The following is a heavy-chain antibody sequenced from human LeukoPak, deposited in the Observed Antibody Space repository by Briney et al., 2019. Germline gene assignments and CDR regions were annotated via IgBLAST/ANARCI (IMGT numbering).Heavy chain of an antibody. CDR3: ATGVEYYDFWSGYYPFDY. V-gene: IGHV1-24*01. CDR1: GYTLTELS. CDR2: FDPEDGET. D-gene: IGHD3-3*01. Sequence: ASVKVSCKVSGYTLTELSMHWVRQAPGKRLEWMGGFDPEDGETIYAQKFQGRVTMTEDTSTDTAYMELSSLRSKDTAVYYCATGVEYYDFWSGYYPFDYWGQGTLVTVSS. J-gene: IGHJ4*02.